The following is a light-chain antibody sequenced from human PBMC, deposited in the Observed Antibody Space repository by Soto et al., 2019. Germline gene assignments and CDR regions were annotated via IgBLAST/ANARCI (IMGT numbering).Light chain of an antibody. J-gene: IGLJ2*01. CDR2: NTN. V-gene: IGLV1-44*01. CDR1: SSNIGSKP. CDR3: TAWDDSLNALV. Sequence: QSVLTQPPSASGTPGQRVTISCSGSSSNIGSKPVNWYQQLPGAAPKLLIHNTNQRPSGVPDRFSASKSDTSASLAISGLLAADEANYSCTAWDDSLNALVFGGGTK.